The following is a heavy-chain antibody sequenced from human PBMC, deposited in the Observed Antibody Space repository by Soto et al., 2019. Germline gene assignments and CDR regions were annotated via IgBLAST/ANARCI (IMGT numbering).Heavy chain of an antibody. J-gene: IGHJ4*02. CDR1: GFTFSTYA. CDR3: ATGNTWNLDY. D-gene: IGHD1-20*01. CDR2: MSYDGNNK. V-gene: IGHV3-30-3*01. Sequence: GGSLRLSCAASGFTFSTYAMHWVPQAPGKGLEWLAVMSYDGNNKYYADSVKGRFTISRDNSKNTLYLQMNSLRAEDAAVYYCATGNTWNLDYWGQGTLVTVYS.